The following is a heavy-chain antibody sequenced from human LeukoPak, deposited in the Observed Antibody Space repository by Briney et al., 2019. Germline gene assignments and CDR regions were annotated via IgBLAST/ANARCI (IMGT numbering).Heavy chain of an antibody. J-gene: IGHJ6*02. CDR2: IGTAGDT. Sequence: PPGGSLRLSCAASGFTFSSYDMHWVRQATGKGLEWVSAIGTAGDTYYPGSVKGRFTISRENAKISLYLQMNSLRAGDTAVYYCARALGSPHNYGMDVWGQGTTVTVSS. V-gene: IGHV3-13*01. CDR3: ARALGSPHNYGMDV. CDR1: GFTFSSYD. D-gene: IGHD3-16*01.